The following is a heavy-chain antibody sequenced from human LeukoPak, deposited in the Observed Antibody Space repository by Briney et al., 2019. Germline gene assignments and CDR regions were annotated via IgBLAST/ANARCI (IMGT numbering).Heavy chain of an antibody. D-gene: IGHD1-26*01. CDR2: IYYSGST. CDR3: ATEVGATGLYYYYYGMDV. CDR1: GGSISSYY. Sequence: SETLSLTCTVSGGSISSYYWSWIRQPPGKGLEWIGYIYYSGSTNYNPSLKSRVTISVDTSKNQFSLKLSSVTAADTAVYYCATEVGATGLYYYYYGMDVWGQGTTVTVSS. J-gene: IGHJ6*02. V-gene: IGHV4-59*12.